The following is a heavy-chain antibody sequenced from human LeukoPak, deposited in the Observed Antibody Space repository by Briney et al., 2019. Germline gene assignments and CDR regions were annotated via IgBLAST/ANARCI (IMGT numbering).Heavy chain of an antibody. CDR2: ISSSGSII. CDR3: AGNKDFYSGPDH. V-gene: IGHV3-48*03. CDR1: GFTFSSFE. D-gene: IGHD3-3*01. Sequence: GGSLRLSCAASGFTFSSFEMNWVRQAPGKGLEWVSYISSSGSIIYYADSVQGRFTISRDNAKNSLYLQMNSLRVDDTAVYFCAGNKDFYSGPDHWGQGTLVTVSS. J-gene: IGHJ4*02.